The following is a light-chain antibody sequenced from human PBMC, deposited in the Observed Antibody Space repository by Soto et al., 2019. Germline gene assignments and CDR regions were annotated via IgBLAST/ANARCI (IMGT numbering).Light chain of an antibody. CDR2: GNS. CDR3: QAYDSSLSGSV. Sequence: QSVLTQPPSVSGDPGQRVTISCTGSSSNIGAGYHVHWYQQLPGTAPKLLINGNSNRPSGVPDRFSGSKSGTSASLAITGLQAEDEADYYCQAYDSSLSGSVFGGGTKLTVL. J-gene: IGLJ3*02. V-gene: IGLV1-40*01. CDR1: SSNIGAGYH.